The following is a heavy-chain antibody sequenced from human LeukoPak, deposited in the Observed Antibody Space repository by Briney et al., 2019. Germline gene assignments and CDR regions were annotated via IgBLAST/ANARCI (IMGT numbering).Heavy chain of an antibody. CDR2: IYSGGST. J-gene: IGHJ4*02. D-gene: IGHD6-19*01. CDR1: GFTVSSNY. CDR3: ARDPGIAVAGTYQASVDY. Sequence: GGSLRLSCAASGFTVSSNYMSWVRQAPGKGLEWVSVIYSGGSTYYADSVKGRFTISRDNSKNTLYLQMNSLRAEDTAVYYCARDPGIAVAGTYQASVDYWGQGTLVTVSS. V-gene: IGHV3-53*01.